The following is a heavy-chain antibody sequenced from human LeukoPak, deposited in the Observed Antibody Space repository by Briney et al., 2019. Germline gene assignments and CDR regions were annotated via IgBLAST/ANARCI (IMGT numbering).Heavy chain of an antibody. V-gene: IGHV3-9*01. J-gene: IGHJ4*02. D-gene: IGHD3-3*01. CDR2: TSWNSGSI. CDR1: GFTFDDYA. Sequence: GGSLRLSCAASGFTFDDYAMHWVRQAPGKGLEWVSGTSWNSGSIGYADSVKGRFTISRDNAKNSLYLQMNSLRAEDTALYYCAKDIGPYYDFWSGFDYWGQGTLVTVSS. CDR3: AKDIGPYYDFWSGFDY.